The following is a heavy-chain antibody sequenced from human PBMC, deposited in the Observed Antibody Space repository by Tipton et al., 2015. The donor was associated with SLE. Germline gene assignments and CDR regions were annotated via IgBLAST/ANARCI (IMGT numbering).Heavy chain of an antibody. Sequence: LSLTCTVSGGSISSHSWSWIRQPPGKGLEWVSSISRSSSYIYYADSVKGRFTISRDNAKNSLYLQMNSRRAEDTAVYYSARVIAAAGVDAFDIWGQGTMVTGPS. CDR2: ISRSSSYI. CDR3: ARVIAAAGVDAFDI. D-gene: IGHD6-13*01. V-gene: IGHV3-21*04. J-gene: IGHJ3*02. CDR1: GGSISSHS.